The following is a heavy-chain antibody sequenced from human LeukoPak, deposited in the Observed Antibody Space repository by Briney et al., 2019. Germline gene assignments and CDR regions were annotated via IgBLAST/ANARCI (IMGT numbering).Heavy chain of an antibody. CDR1: GGSISSSSYY. D-gene: IGHD3-10*01. CDR2: IYYSGST. J-gene: IGHJ6*03. V-gene: IGHV4-39*01. CDR3: AKTQTRVV. Sequence: PSETLSLTCTVSGGSISSSSYYWGWIRQPPGKGLEWIGSIYYSGSTFYNPSLKSRVTISVDTSKNQFSRKLSSVTATDTAVYYCAKTQTRVVWGKGTTVTVSS.